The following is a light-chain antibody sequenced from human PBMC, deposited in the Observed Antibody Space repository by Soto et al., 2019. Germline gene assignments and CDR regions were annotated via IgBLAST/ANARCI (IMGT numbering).Light chain of an antibody. CDR2: WAS. V-gene: IGKV4-1*01. Sequence: DIVMTQSPDSLAVSLGERATINCKSSQTVFYSSNNNNYLAWYQQKPGQPPKLLIYWASTRESGVPDRFSGSGSGTDFTLTISSLQAEDAAVYYCQQYYSTPFTFGPGTKVDIK. J-gene: IGKJ3*01. CDR3: QQYYSTPFT. CDR1: QTVFYSSNNNNY.